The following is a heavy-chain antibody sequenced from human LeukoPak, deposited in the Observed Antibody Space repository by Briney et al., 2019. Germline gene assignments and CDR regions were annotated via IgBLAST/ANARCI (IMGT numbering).Heavy chain of an antibody. CDR3: AREPREDIVVVPAAPYGMDV. D-gene: IGHD2-2*01. CDR1: GFTFTSHE. J-gene: IGHJ6*02. Sequence: ASVKVSCKASGFTFTSHEYNWVRQATGQGLEWMGWMNPNSGNTGYAQKFQGRVTMTRDTSITTVYMELSSLRSEDTAVYYCAREPREDIVVVPAAPYGMDVWGQGTTVTVSS. V-gene: IGHV1-8*01. CDR2: MNPNSGNT.